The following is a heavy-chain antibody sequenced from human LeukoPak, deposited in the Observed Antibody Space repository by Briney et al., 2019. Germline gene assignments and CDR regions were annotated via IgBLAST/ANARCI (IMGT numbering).Heavy chain of an antibody. CDR2: ISYDGSNK. D-gene: IGHD6-13*01. V-gene: IGHV3-30*04. J-gene: IGHJ6*03. CDR1: GFTFSSYA. CDR3: AKAHSSSWYYYYYYYMDV. Sequence: GGSLRLSCAASGFTFSSYAMHWVRQAPGKGLEWVAVISYDGSNKYYADSVKGRFTISRDNSKNTLYLQMNSLRAEDTAVYYCAKAHSSSWYYYYYYYMDVWGKGTTVTVSS.